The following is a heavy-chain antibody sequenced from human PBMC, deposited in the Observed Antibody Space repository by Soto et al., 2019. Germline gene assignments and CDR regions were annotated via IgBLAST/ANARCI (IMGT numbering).Heavy chain of an antibody. CDR2: IYYSGST. Sequence: SETLSLTCTVSGGSISSGDYYGSWIRQPPGKGLEWIGSIYYSGSTYYNPSLNSRVSMSVDTSKNQFSLKVSSVTAADTAVYYCARRRPGNHYCCGHWGQETLVSVAS. V-gene: IGHV4-39*01. CDR1: GGSISSGDYY. J-gene: IGHJ1*01. D-gene: IGHD1-1*01. CDR3: ARRRPGNHYCCGH.